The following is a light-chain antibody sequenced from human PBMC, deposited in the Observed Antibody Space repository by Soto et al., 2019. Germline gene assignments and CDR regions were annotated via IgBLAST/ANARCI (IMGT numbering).Light chain of an antibody. CDR3: QQYHNWPPLT. Sequence: ELVLTQSPGTLSLSPGDRATLSCRASQSVSSTYLAWYQQRPGQAPRLLIYSSSSRASGIPDRFSGSGSGTDFTLTISRLEPEDFAVYYCQQYHNWPPLTFGGGTKVDIK. CDR1: QSVSSTY. J-gene: IGKJ4*01. V-gene: IGKV3-20*01. CDR2: SSS.